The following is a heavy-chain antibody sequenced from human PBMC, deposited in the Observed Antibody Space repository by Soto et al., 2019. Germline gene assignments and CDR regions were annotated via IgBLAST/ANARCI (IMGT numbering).Heavy chain of an antibody. V-gene: IGHV4-39*01. CDR3: ARIGSWYRAQIAVAPFDY. CDR2: IYYSGST. CDR1: GGSISSSSYY. D-gene: IGHD6-19*01. Sequence: QLQLQESGPGLVKPSETLSLTCTVSGGSISSSSYYWGWIRQPPGKGLEWIGSIYYSGSTYYNPSRKSRVNKSVDTSKNQFSLKLSSVDHADTAGYYCARIGSWYRAQIAVAPFDYWGQGTLVTVSS. J-gene: IGHJ4*02.